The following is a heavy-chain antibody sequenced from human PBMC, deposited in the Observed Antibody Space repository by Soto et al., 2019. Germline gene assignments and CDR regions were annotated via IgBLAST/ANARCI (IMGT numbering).Heavy chain of an antibody. Sequence: ASVKVSCKASGYTFTGYYMHWVRQAPGQGLEWMGWINPNSGGTNYAQKFQGWVTMTRDTSISTAYMELSRLRSDDTAVYYCARDAEGYCSGGSCYATFDYWGQGTLVTVSS. CDR3: ARDAEGYCSGGSCYATFDY. CDR1: GYTFTGYY. D-gene: IGHD2-15*01. V-gene: IGHV1-2*04. J-gene: IGHJ4*02. CDR2: INPNSGGT.